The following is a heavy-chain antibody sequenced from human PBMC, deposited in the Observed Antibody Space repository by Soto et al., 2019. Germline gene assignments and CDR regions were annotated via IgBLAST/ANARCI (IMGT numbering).Heavy chain of an antibody. D-gene: IGHD5-18*01. J-gene: IGHJ4*02. V-gene: IGHV3-30-3*01. CDR3: ARESAMVIDY. CDR2: ISYDGSNK. CDR1: VFTFSSYA. Sequence: PWGSLRLSCSASVFTFSSYAMHWVRQAPGKGLEWVAVISYDGSNKYYADSVKGRFTISRDNSKNTLYLQMNSLRAEDTAVYYCARESAMVIDYWGQGTLVTVSS.